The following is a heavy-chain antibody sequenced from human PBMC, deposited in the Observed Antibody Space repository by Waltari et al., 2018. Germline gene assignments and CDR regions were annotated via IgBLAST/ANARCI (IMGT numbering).Heavy chain of an antibody. D-gene: IGHD1-26*01. J-gene: IGHJ6*02. CDR1: GYTFTSYY. Sequence: QVQLVQSGAEVKKPGASVKVSCKASGYTFTSYYMHWVRQAPGQGLEWMGIINPSGGSTSYAQKFQGRVTMTRDTSTSTVYMELSSLRSEDTAVYYCARVLSSGWELLGFVYGMDVWGQGTTVTVSS. CDR2: INPSGGST. CDR3: ARVLSSGWELLGFVYGMDV. V-gene: IGHV1-46*01.